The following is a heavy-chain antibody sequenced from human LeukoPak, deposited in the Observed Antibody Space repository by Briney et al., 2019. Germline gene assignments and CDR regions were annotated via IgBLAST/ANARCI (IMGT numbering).Heavy chain of an antibody. V-gene: IGHV1-8*01. D-gene: IGHD5/OR15-5a*01. J-gene: IGHJ5*02. CDR3: AVVSEGGFDP. Sequence: ASLKVSCKASRDTLTSYDINWVRPGTGQGLEWMGWMNPNSGNTAYAQKFQCSVTMTSNTSISTAYMELSSLRCEDPAEYYYAVVSEGGFDPWGQGTLVTVSS. CDR1: RDTLTSYD. CDR2: MNPNSGNT.